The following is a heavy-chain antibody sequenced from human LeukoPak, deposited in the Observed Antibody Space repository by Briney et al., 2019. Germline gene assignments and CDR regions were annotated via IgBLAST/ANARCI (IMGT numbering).Heavy chain of an antibody. CDR1: GGSISSGGYY. CDR2: IYYSGST. J-gene: IGHJ3*02. Sequence: PSETLSLTCTVSGGSISSGGYYWSWIRQHPGKGLEWIGYIYYSGSTYYNPSLKSRVTISVDTSKNQFSLKLSSVTAADTAVYYCARSTVTWAFDIWGQGTMVTVSS. V-gene: IGHV4-31*03. CDR3: ARSTVTWAFDI. D-gene: IGHD2-2*01.